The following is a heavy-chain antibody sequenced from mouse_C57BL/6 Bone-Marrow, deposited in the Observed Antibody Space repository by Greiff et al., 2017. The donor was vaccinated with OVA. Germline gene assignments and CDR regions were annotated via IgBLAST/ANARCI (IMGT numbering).Heavy chain of an antibody. V-gene: IGHV1-85*01. D-gene: IGHD1-1*01. CDR2: IYPRDGST. J-gene: IGHJ1*03. Sequence: LVESGPELVKPGASVKLSCKASGYTFTSYDINWVKQRPGQGLEWIGWIYPRDGSTKYNEKFKGKATLTVDTSSSTAYMELHSLTSEDSAVYFCARYHYYGSSYWYFDVWGTGTTVTVSS. CDR1: GYTFTSYD. CDR3: ARYHYYGSSYWYFDV.